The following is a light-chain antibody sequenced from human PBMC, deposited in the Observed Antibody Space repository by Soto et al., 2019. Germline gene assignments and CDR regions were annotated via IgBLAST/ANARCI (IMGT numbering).Light chain of an antibody. V-gene: IGKV1-39*01. Sequence: DIQMTQSPSSLSASVGDRVTISCRASQGISNYLNWYQQKPGKAPKLLIYAASTLQTGVPSRFSASGSGTTFTLTISSRRSADFVTYFFQRSSKSPRTFGQGTNVAIK. CDR1: QGISNY. CDR2: AAS. J-gene: IGKJ1*01. CDR3: QRSSKSPRT.